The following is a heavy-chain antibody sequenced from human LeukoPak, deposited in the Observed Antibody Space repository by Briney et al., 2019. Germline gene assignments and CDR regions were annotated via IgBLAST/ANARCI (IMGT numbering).Heavy chain of an antibody. CDR1: GFTFSRYA. J-gene: IGHJ4*02. CDR3: AKDSEWLVRGYFDY. Sequence: GGSLRLSCAASGFTFSRYAISWVRQAPGKGLEWVSAISGSGSSTYYADSVKGRFTISRDNSKNTVSLQMNSLRAEDTAVYYCAKDSEWLVRGYFDYWGQGTLVTVSS. D-gene: IGHD6-19*01. CDR2: ISGSGSST. V-gene: IGHV3-23*01.